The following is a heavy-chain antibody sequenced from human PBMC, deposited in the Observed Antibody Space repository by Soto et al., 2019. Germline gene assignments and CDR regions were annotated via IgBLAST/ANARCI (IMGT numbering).Heavy chain of an antibody. V-gene: IGHV1-18*01. CDR3: ARLQAAAGDNDLTIDY. CDR2: ISAYSGNK. D-gene: IGHD6-13*01. J-gene: IGHJ4*02. CDR1: GYSFTSYG. Sequence: ASVKGSCKASGYSFTSYGISWVRQAPGQGLEWMGWISAYSGNKKYAQKLQGRVAMTTDTSTSTAYMELRSLRSDDTAMYYCARLQAAAGDNDLTIDYWGQGTLVSVSS.